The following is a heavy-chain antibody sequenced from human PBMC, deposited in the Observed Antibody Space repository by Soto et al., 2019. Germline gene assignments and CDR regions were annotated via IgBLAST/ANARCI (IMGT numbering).Heavy chain of an antibody. CDR2: MSYGGSA. V-gene: IGHV4-30-4*01. J-gene: IGHJ6*02. Sequence: TLYRKCTVCSGSSSSGEYYWSWILHPPGKGLEWIGYMSYGGSAYYNPSLKSRFTISIDTSKKQFSLNLRSVTAAGTAVYYCARDGWQMVRGVSISGGMDVWGQGTTVTVSS. CDR1: SGSSSSGEYY. CDR3: ARDGWQMVRGVSISGGMDV. D-gene: IGHD3-10*01.